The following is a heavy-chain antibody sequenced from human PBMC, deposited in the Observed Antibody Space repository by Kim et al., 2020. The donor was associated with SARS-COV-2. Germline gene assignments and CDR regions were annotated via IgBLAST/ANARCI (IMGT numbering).Heavy chain of an antibody. J-gene: IGHJ4*02. CDR3: AREQRWLQFAGFVDY. Sequence: GGSLRLSCAASGFTFSSYWMSWVRQAPGKGLEWVANIKQDGSEKYYVDSVKGRFTISRDNAKNSLYLQMNSLRAEDTAVYYCAREQRWLQFAGFVDYWGQGTLVTVSS. CDR2: IKQDGSEK. CDR1: GFTFSSYW. V-gene: IGHV3-7*05. D-gene: IGHD5-12*01.